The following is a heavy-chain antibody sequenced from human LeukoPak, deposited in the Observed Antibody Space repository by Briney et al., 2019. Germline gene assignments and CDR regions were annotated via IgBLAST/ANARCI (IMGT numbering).Heavy chain of an antibody. CDR2: IVVGSGNT. Sequence: ASVKVSCKASGFTFTSSAMQWVRQARGQRLEWIGWIVVGSGNTNYAQKFQGRVTITADESTSTAYMELSSLRSEDTAVYYCAVFLAGYSSSWPSHFDYWGQGTLVTVSS. V-gene: IGHV1-58*02. D-gene: IGHD6-13*01. CDR1: GFTFTSSA. CDR3: AVFLAGYSSSWPSHFDY. J-gene: IGHJ4*02.